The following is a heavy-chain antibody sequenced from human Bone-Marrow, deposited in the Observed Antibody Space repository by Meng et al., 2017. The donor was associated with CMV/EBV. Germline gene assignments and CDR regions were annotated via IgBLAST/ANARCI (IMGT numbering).Heavy chain of an antibody. D-gene: IGHD3-3*01. CDR3: ARRGRAERSGYSYFDY. V-gene: IGHV4-4*02. CDR2: IYHSGST. Sequence: GSLRLSCAVSGGSISSSNWWSWVCQPPGKGLEWIGEIYHSGSTNYNPSLNSRVTISVDKSKNQFSLKLSSVTAADTAVYYCARRGRAERSGYSYFDYWGQGTLVTVSS. J-gene: IGHJ4*02. CDR1: GGSISSSNW.